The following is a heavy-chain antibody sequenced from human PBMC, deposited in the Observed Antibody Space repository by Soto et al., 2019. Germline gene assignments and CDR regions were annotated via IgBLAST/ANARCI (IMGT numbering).Heavy chain of an antibody. CDR1: GGSISSSSYF. CDR2: IYYSGST. Sequence: SETMSITSTVSGGSISSSSYFWGWIRQPPGKGLEWIGSIYYSGSTYYNPSLKSRVTVSVDTSKNQFSLKLSSVTAADTAVYYCARHPSDFWFDPWGQGTLVTVSS. CDR3: ARHPSDFWFDP. V-gene: IGHV4-39*01. J-gene: IGHJ5*02. D-gene: IGHD2-21*02.